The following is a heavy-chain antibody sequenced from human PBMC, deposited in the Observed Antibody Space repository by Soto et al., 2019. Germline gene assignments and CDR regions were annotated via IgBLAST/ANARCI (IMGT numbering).Heavy chain of an antibody. Sequence: QVQLVESGGGVVQPGRSLRLSCAASGFTFSSYALHWVRQAPGKGLEWVAVISYDGGNKYYAESVKGRFTISRDNSKNTLYLQMNSLRAEDTAVYYCARDRRYDSNTYYYNYGMDVWGQGTTVTVSS. D-gene: IGHD3-22*01. CDR2: ISYDGGNK. CDR3: ARDRRYDSNTYYYNYGMDV. V-gene: IGHV3-30-3*01. CDR1: GFTFSSYA. J-gene: IGHJ6*02.